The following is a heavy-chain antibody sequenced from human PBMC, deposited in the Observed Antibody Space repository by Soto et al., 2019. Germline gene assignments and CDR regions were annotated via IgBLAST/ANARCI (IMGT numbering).Heavy chain of an antibody. V-gene: IGHV3-21*01. J-gene: IGHJ4*02. CDR3: ARPPIGSGSFVDN. CDR2: ITSSSTYI. Sequence: VGSLRLPCAVSGVTFSSLATSWVLQAPGKGLEWVSSITSSSTYIYYADSVKGRFTISRDNAKNSLYLQMNSLRAEDTAVYYCARPPIGSGSFVDNRGQGTLVT. CDR1: GVTFSSLA. D-gene: IGHD6-19*01.